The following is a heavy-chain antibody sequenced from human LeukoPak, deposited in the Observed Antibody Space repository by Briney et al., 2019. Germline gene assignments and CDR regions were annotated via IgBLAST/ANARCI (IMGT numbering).Heavy chain of an antibody. CDR2: IIPIFGTA. Sequence: SVKVSCKASGDTFSSYAISWVRQAPGQGLEWMGGIIPIFGTANYAQKFQGRVTITTDESTSTAYMELSSLRSEDTAVYYCARLEYYDTTNAFDIWGQGTMVTVSS. D-gene: IGHD3-22*01. J-gene: IGHJ3*02. CDR3: ARLEYYDTTNAFDI. V-gene: IGHV1-69*05. CDR1: GDTFSSYA.